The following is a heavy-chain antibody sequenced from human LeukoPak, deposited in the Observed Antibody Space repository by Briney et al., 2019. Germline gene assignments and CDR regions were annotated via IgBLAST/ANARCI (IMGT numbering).Heavy chain of an antibody. V-gene: IGHV1-69*13. Sequence: GASVKGSCKASGGTFSSYAFSWVRQAPGQGLEWMRGIIPIVGTTNYAQMFQGRVTITADESTSTAYMELSSLRSEDTAVYYCARGGYYYDSSGYSHLPDYWGQGTLVTVSA. D-gene: IGHD3-22*01. CDR2: IIPIVGTT. J-gene: IGHJ4*02. CDR3: ARGGYYYDSSGYSHLPDY. CDR1: GGTFSSYA.